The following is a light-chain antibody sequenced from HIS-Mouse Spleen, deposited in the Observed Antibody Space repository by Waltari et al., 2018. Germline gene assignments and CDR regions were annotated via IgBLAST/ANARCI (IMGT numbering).Light chain of an antibody. Sequence: DIVLTQSPGTLSLSPGERATLSCRASQSVSSSNLAWYQQKPCQTPRLLIYGASSTATGIPDRFSGSGSETDFTLTISRLEPEDFAVYYCQQYGSSPFGQGTKLEIK. CDR1: QSVSSSN. CDR3: QQYGSSP. CDR2: GAS. V-gene: IGKV3-20*01. J-gene: IGKJ2*01.